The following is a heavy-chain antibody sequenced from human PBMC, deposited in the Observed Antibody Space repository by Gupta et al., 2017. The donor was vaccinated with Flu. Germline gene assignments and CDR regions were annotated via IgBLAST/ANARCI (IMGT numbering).Heavy chain of an antibody. CDR3: ARKGGGHCSGGTCYSFDY. CDR2: IIPVFGPT. D-gene: IGHD2-15*01. J-gene: IGHJ4*02. Sequence: FSSYAINWVRQAPGQGLEWMGGIIPVFGPTNYAQKSQGRVTITADESTSTAYMELSSLRSEDTAVYYCARKGGGHCSGGTCYSFDYWGQGTLVTVSS. V-gene: IGHV1-69*01. CDR1: FSSYA.